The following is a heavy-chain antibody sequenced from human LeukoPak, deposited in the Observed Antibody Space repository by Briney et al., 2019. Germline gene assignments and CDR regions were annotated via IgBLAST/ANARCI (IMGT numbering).Heavy chain of an antibody. D-gene: IGHD2-2*01. CDR3: ARLPTYQLKYYFDY. Sequence: GESLKISCKGSGYSFTSYWIGWVRPMPGKGLEWMGIIYPGDSDTRYSTSFQGQVTISADKSISTAYLQWSSLKASDTAMYYCARLPTYQLKYYFDYWGQGTLVTVSS. V-gene: IGHV5-51*01. J-gene: IGHJ4*02. CDR1: GYSFTSYW. CDR2: IYPGDSDT.